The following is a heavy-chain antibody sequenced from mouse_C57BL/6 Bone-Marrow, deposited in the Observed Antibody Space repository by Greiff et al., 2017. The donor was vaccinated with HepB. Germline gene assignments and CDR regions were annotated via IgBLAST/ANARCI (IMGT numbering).Heavy chain of an antibody. CDR1: GFTFSSYG. Sequence: DVKLVESGGDLVKPGGSLKLSCAASGFTFSSYGMSWVRQTPDKRLEWVATISSGGSYTYYPDSVKGRFTISRDNAKNTLYLQMSSLKSEDTAMYYCARLYYYGSNYWGQGTTLTVSS. D-gene: IGHD1-1*01. J-gene: IGHJ2*01. CDR3: ARLYYYGSNY. CDR2: ISSGGSYT. V-gene: IGHV5-6*02.